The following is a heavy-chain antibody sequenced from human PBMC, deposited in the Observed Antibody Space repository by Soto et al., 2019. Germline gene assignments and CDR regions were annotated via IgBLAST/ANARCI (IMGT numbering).Heavy chain of an antibody. CDR2: INHSGST. J-gene: IGHJ4*02. V-gene: IGHV4-34*01. CDR1: GGSFSGYY. Sequence: SETLSLTCAVYGGSFSGYYWSWIRQPPGKGLEWIGEINHSGSTNYNPSLKSRVTISVDTSKNQFSLKLSSVTAADTAVYYCARGDYYGSGSPDYWGQGTLVTVSS. CDR3: ARGDYYGSGSPDY. D-gene: IGHD3-10*01.